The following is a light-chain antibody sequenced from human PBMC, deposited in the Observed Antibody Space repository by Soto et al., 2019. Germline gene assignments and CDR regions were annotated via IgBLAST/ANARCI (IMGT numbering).Light chain of an antibody. V-gene: IGKV3-11*01. CDR2: EAS. Sequence: EIVLTQSPATLSMSPGERATLSCRASQSVSNYLAWYQQKPGQAPRLLIYEASNRASGIPARFSGRGSGTDFTLTINSLQPEDVATYFCQKYDSVPWSFGQGTRVEI. CDR3: QKYDSVPWS. CDR1: QSVSNY. J-gene: IGKJ1*01.